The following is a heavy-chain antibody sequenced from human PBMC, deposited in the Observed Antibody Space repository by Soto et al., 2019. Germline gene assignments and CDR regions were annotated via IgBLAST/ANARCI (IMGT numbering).Heavy chain of an antibody. Sequence: PAETLCLTCIISEGSISSYYWSWIRQPPGKGLDWIGYIYYSGSTNYNPSLKRRVTISVDTSKNQFSLKLSSVTAADTAVYYCARDPADFWSGYSRGYYGMDVWGQGTTVTVSS. J-gene: IGHJ6*02. V-gene: IGHV4-59*01. CDR2: IYYSGST. D-gene: IGHD3-3*01. CDR1: EGSISSYY. CDR3: ARDPADFWSGYSRGYYGMDV.